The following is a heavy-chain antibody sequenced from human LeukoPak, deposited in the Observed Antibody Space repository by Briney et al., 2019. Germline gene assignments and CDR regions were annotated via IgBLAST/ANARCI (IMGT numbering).Heavy chain of an antibody. D-gene: IGHD5-18*01. CDR3: ATGHSYGYDY. J-gene: IGHJ4*02. CDR1: GLTFSDFW. V-gene: IGHV3-74*01. Sequence: GGSLRLSCAAPGLTFSDFWMHWVRQPPGKGLVWVALVKGDGRTTIYADSVKGRFTISRDNAKNTLYLQMNSLRADDSGVYYCATGHSYGYDYWGQGVLVTVSS. CDR2: VKGDGRTT.